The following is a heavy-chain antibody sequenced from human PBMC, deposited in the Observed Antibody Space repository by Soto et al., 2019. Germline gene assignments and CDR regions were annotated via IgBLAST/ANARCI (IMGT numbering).Heavy chain of an antibody. CDR2: ISSSSSYT. D-gene: IGHD3-22*01. V-gene: IGHV3-11*06. CDR1: GFTFSDYY. CDR3: ARDPYYDSSGYCAFDI. J-gene: IGHJ3*02. Sequence: VQLVESGGGLVQPGGSLRLSCAASGFTFSDYYMSWIRQAPGKGLEWVSYISSSSSYTNYADSVKGRFTISRDNAKNSLYLQMNSLRAEDTAVYYCARDPYYDSSGYCAFDIWGQGTMVTVSS.